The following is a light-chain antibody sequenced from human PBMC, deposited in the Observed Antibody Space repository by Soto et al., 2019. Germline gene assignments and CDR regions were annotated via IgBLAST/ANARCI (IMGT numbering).Light chain of an antibody. Sequence: EIVMTQSPATLSVSPGGRATLSCRASQSISDTLAWYQQKPGQAPRLLIYGASTRAPGFPARFSGSGSGTDFTLTISSLEPEDFAVYYCQHYVSPPITFGQGTRLEIK. V-gene: IGKV3-15*01. CDR3: QHYVSPPIT. CDR2: GAS. J-gene: IGKJ5*01. CDR1: QSISDT.